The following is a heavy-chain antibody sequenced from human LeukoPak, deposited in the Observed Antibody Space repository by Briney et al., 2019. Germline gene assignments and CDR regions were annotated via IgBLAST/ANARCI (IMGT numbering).Heavy chain of an antibody. D-gene: IGHD5-12*01. CDR2: IYYSGST. CDR3: ARQRAGRGSGYDLGY. J-gene: IGHJ4*02. Sequence: SETLSLTCTVSGGSISSYYWSWIRQPPGKGLEWIGYIYYSGSTNYNPSLKSRVTISVDTSKNQFSLKLSSVTAADTAVYYCARQRAGRGSGYDLGYWGQGTLVTVSS. CDR1: GGSISSYY. V-gene: IGHV4-59*08.